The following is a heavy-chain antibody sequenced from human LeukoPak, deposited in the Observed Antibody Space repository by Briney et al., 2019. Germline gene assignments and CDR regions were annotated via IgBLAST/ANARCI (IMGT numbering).Heavy chain of an antibody. CDR2: IYTSGST. D-gene: IGHD5-24*01. CDR3: ARGEMATIKDAFDI. V-gene: IGHV4-59*10. J-gene: IGHJ3*02. CDR1: GGSFSGYY. Sequence: PSETLSLTCAVYGGSFSGYYWSWIRQPAGKGLEWIGRIYTSGSTNYNPSLKSRVTISVDTSKNQFSLKLSSVTAADTAVYYCARGEMATIKDAFDIWGQGTMVTVSS.